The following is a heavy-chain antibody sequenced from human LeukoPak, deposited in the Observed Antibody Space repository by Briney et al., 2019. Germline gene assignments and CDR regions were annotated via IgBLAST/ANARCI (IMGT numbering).Heavy chain of an antibody. CDR1: GFTFDDYG. CDR3: ARSSSSPVRY. Sequence: GGSLRLSCAASGFTFDDYGMSWVRQAPGKGLEWVSAISGSGGSTYYADSVKGRFTISRDNSKNTLYLQMNSLRAEDTAVYYCARSSSSPVRYWGQGTLVTVSS. V-gene: IGHV3-23*01. CDR2: ISGSGGST. J-gene: IGHJ4*02. D-gene: IGHD6-13*01.